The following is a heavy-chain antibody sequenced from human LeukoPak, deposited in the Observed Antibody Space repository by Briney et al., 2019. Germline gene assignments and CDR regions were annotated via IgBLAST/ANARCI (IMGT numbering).Heavy chain of an antibody. D-gene: IGHD5-24*01. Sequence: KSGGSLRLSCAASGFTFSSYSMNWVRQAPGKGLEWVSTITKSGDQTHYADSVRGLFTISRDIFKNTLYLQMNSLRAEDTAVYHCVKSAGKDGYRDVFDIWGQGTVVTVSS. CDR1: GFTFSSYS. CDR2: ITKSGDQT. V-gene: IGHV3-21*04. CDR3: VKSAGKDGYRDVFDI. J-gene: IGHJ3*02.